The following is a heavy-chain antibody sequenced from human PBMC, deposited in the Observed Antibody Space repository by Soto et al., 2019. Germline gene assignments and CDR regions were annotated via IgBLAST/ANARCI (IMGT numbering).Heavy chain of an antibody. V-gene: IGHV3-30*18. CDR2: ISYDGSNK. Sequence: QVQLVESGGGVVQPGGSLRLSCAASGFTFSSYGMHWVRQAPGKGLEWVAVISYDGSNKYYADSVKGRFTISRDNSKNSLYLEMNSLRAEDTAVYYCANEKADGYNLPYWYFDLWGRGTLVTVSS. CDR1: GFTFSSYG. CDR3: ANEKADGYNLPYWYFDL. J-gene: IGHJ2*01. D-gene: IGHD5-12*01.